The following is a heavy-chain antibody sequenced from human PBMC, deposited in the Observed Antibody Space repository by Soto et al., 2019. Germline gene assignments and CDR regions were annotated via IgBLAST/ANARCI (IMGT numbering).Heavy chain of an antibody. CDR1: VGSISGHY. J-gene: IGHJ4*02. CDR2: IYRSGNS. V-gene: IGHV4-4*07. CDR3: ARYGYSYSARFFDY. D-gene: IGHD5-18*01. Sequence: SETLSLTCSVSVGSISGHYWSLIRQPAGKGLEWIGRIYRSGNSNYNPSLKSRVTMSVDTSKNQLSLKLSSVTAADTAVYYCARYGYSYSARFFDYWGQGTRSPSPQ.